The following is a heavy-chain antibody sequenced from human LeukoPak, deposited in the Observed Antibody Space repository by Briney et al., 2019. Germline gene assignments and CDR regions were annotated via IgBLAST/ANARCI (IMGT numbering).Heavy chain of an antibody. CDR3: ARGTTLSHWAA. CDR1: GFTFSSFA. V-gene: IGHV3-23*01. CDR2: ITGSGSGA. D-gene: IGHD7-27*01. Sequence: GGSLRLSCAASGFTFSSFAINWVRQAPGKGLEWVSVITGSGSGADYADSVKGRFTISRDNSQNTVHLQMNSLRAEDTAVYYCARGTTLSHWAAWGQGTLVTVSS. J-gene: IGHJ5*02.